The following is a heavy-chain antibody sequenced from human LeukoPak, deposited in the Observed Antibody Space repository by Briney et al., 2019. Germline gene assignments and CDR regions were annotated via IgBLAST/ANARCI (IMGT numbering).Heavy chain of an antibody. CDR2: ISGYNGNT. CDR1: DYTL. J-gene: IGHJ3*02. D-gene: IGHD5/OR15-5a*01. V-gene: IGHV1-18*01. CDR3: ARDESVFGI. Sequence: ASVKVSCKASDYTLISWVRQAPGQGLEWMGWISGYNGNTNYAQKLQGRVTMTTDTSSTTAYMELRSLRSDDTAMYYCARDESVFGIWGQGTMVTVSS.